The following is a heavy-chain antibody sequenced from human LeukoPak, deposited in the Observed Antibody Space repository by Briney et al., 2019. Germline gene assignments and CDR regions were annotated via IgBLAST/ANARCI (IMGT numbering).Heavy chain of an antibody. D-gene: IGHD6-19*01. J-gene: IGHJ4*02. V-gene: IGHV1-2*02. Sequence: GASVKVSCKASGCTFTGYYMHWVRQAPGQGLEWMGWINPNSGGTNYAQKFQGRVTMTRDTSISTAYMELSRLRSDDTAVYYCASFSSGVPRRFDYWGQGTLVTVSS. CDR1: GCTFTGYY. CDR3: ASFSSGVPRRFDY. CDR2: INPNSGGT.